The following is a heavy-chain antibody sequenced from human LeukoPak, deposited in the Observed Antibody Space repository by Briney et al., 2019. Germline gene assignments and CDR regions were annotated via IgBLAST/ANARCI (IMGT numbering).Heavy chain of an antibody. CDR2: IWSDGSTK. V-gene: IGHV3-33*08. J-gene: IGHJ4*02. Sequence: GGSLRLSCAASGXTFSSYGLHWVRQAPGKGLELVAVIWSDGSTKYYADSIKGRFTISRDNSKSTLYLQMNSLTADDTAVYYCARGPPSAAAGILDYWGQGTLVTVSS. D-gene: IGHD6-13*01. CDR3: ARGPPSAAAGILDY. CDR1: GXTFSSYG.